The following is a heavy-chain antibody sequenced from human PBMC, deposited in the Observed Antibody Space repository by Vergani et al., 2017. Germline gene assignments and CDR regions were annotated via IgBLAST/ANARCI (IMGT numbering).Heavy chain of an antibody. V-gene: IGHV3-9*01. CDR1: GFTFDDYA. CDR2: INWNSDSI. J-gene: IGHJ2*01. CDR3: VKDIAASGNYWYFDL. D-gene: IGHD6-13*01. Sequence: EVQLVESGGGLVQPGRSLRLSCAASGFTFDDYAMHWVRQDTGKGLEWVSGINWNSDSIAYADSVKGRFTISRDNAKNSLYLQMNSLRAEDTALYYCVKDIAASGNYWYFDLWGRGTLVTVSS.